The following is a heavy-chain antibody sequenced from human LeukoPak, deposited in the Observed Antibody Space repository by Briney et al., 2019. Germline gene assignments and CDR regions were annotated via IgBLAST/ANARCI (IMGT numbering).Heavy chain of an antibody. J-gene: IGHJ4*02. D-gene: IGHD3-9*01. CDR1: GGFINSGVYY. V-gene: IGHV4-31*03. Sequence: PSETLSLTCTVSGGFINSGVYYWSWIRQYPGKGLEWIGSIFYSGSTYYNPSLKSRFTISVDTSKNQFSLKLSSVTAADTAVYYCAREYSDILTGYYLFDSWGQGTLVTVSS. CDR3: AREYSDILTGYYLFDS. CDR2: IFYSGST.